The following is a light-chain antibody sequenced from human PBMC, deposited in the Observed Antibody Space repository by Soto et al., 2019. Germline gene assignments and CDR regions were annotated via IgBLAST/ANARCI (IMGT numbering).Light chain of an antibody. V-gene: IGLV2-23*02. J-gene: IGLJ2*01. CDR2: EVS. CDR3: CSYAGSSTYVV. CDR1: SSDVGSYNL. Sequence: QSALTQPASVSGSPGQSITIPCTGTSSDVGSYNLVSWYQQHPGKAPKLMIYEVSKRPSGVSNRFSGSKSGNTASLTISGLQAEDEADYYCCSYAGSSTYVVFGGGIQLTVL.